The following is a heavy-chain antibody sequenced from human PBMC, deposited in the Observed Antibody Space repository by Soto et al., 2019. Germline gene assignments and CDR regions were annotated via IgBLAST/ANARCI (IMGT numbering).Heavy chain of an antibody. CDR3: DTVIPATRYFAY. CDR2: IYHSGTT. CDR1: GGSIGNDDYS. V-gene: IGHV4-30-2*01. D-gene: IGHD2-15*01. Sequence: SETLSLTCTVSGGSIGNDDYSWSWVRQPPGKGLEWIGYIYHSGTTYYNPSLTSRVTISVDGSNNQFSLKLTSMTAADTAVYYCDTVIPATRYFAYWGQGILVTVSS. J-gene: IGHJ4*02.